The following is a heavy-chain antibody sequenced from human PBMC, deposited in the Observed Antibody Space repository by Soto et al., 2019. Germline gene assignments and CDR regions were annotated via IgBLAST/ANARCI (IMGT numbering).Heavy chain of an antibody. J-gene: IGHJ4*02. D-gene: IGHD6-13*01. CDR3: ATGGGAAPGT. Sequence: PSDTLSLTCAVYGGSFSGYYWSWIRQTPGKGLEWIGEIDHSGSIKYNPSLESRVSISLDTSRNQFSLKLSSVTAADSAVFYCATGGGAAPGTWGQGTLVTVSS. V-gene: IGHV4-34*01. CDR2: IDHSGSI. CDR1: GGSFSGYY.